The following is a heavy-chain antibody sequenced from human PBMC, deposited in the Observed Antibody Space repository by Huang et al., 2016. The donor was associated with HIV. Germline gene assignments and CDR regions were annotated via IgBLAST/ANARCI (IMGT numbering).Heavy chain of an antibody. Sequence: QVQLVESGGGVVQPGRSLRLSCVAYGFTFSNFGLHWVRQAPGKGLKWVAFISYEGSNKYYADSVKGRFTNSRDNSKNTLQLQMNSLRAEDTAVYYCAKEFDILTGYYPSGSDYWGQGTLVTVSS. CDR3: AKEFDILTGYYPSGSDY. J-gene: IGHJ4*02. D-gene: IGHD3-9*01. CDR1: GFTFSNFG. CDR2: ISYEGSNK. V-gene: IGHV3-30*18.